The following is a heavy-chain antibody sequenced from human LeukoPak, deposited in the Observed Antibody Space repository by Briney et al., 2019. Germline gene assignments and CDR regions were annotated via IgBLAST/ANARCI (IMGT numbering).Heavy chain of an antibody. J-gene: IGHJ4*02. CDR3: AAERFYYGSGSVYYFEY. V-gene: IGHV4-59*08. D-gene: IGHD3-10*01. CDR1: GGSISSYY. Sequence: SETLSLTCTVSGGSISSYYWSWIRQPPGKGLEWIGYIYYSGSTNYNPSLKSRVTISVDTSKNQFSLKLSSVTAADTAVYYCAAERFYYGSGSVYYFEYWGQGTLVTVSS. CDR2: IYYSGST.